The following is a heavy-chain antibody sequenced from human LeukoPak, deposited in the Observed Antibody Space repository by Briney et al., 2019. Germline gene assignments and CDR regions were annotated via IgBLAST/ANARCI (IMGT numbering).Heavy chain of an antibody. CDR2: IKTDGSEK. V-gene: IGHV3-7*01. CDR1: GFTFSNYW. CDR3: AKGAPYYYDSSGHLTGMGYFDY. Sequence: GGSLRLSCEGSGFTFSNYWMGWVRQAPGKGLQWVANIKTDGSEKYYVDSVKGRFTISRDNAKNSLYLQMNSLRAEDTAVYYCAKGAPYYYDSSGHLTGMGYFDYWGQGTLVTVSS. J-gene: IGHJ4*02. D-gene: IGHD3-22*01.